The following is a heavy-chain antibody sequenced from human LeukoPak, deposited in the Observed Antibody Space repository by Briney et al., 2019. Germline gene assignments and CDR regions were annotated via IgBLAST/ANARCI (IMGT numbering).Heavy chain of an antibody. CDR2: IMSETDGGTT. CDR3: TGVEMATITSPDYFDY. D-gene: IGHD5-24*01. J-gene: IGHJ4*02. Sequence: PGGSLRLSCAASGFTFSSYAMNWVRQAPGKGLEWVGRIMSETDGGTTDYAAPVKGRFTISRDDSKNTLYLQMNSLKTEDTAVYYCTGVEMATITSPDYFDYWGQGTLVTVSS. V-gene: IGHV3-15*01. CDR1: GFTFSSYA.